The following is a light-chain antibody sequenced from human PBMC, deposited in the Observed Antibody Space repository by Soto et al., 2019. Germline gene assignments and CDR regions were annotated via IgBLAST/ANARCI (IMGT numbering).Light chain of an antibody. J-gene: IGKJ4*01. V-gene: IGKV3-15*01. CDR2: DTS. CDR3: QPYNSWTLT. Sequence: EVVMRQVPATVSVSPGDGATLSCRASHGLGDPLAWYQHKAGQAPILFIYDTSTRATGEPDRLSGSRSGAEFTLPIHSLPCEHLAPYYCQPYNSWTLTFGGGTK. CDR1: HGLGDP.